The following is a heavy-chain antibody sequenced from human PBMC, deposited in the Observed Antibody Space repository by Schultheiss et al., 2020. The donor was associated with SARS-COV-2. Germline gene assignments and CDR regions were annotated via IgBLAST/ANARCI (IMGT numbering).Heavy chain of an antibody. V-gene: IGHV3-11*01. CDR2: ISSSGSTI. CDR1: GFTFSDYY. Sequence: GESLKISCAASGFTFSDYYMSWIRQAPGKGLEWVSYISSSGSTIYYADSVKGRFTISRDNAKNSLYLQMNSLRAEDTAVYYCANSRGSGSYLDYWGQGTLVTVSS. J-gene: IGHJ4*02. D-gene: IGHD3-10*01. CDR3: ANSRGSGSYLDY.